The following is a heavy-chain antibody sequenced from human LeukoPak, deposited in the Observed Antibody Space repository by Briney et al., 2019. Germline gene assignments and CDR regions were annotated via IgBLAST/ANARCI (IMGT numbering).Heavy chain of an antibody. J-gene: IGHJ4*02. D-gene: IGHD1-26*01. CDR2: ISYEGSNK. CDR1: GFPFSSYA. V-gene: IGHV3-30*18. Sequence: QPGRSLRLSCAASGFPFSSYAMHWVRQAPGKGLEWVAPISYEGSNKYYADSVKDQFTISRDLSKNTLYLQMNSLRAEDTAVYYCAKDRGAWVERFEYWGQGTLVTVSS. CDR3: AKDRGAWVERFEY.